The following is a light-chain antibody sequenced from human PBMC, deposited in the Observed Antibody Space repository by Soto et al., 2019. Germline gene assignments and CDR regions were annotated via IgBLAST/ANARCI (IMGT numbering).Light chain of an antibody. CDR1: QSISSY. Sequence: DIQMTQSPYTLSASVGDRVTTTCRASQSISSYLNWYQQKPGKAPKLLIYAASSLQSGVPSRFSGSGSGTDFTLTVNSLQPEDFATYYCQQGYTSAITFGQGTRLEIK. CDR2: AAS. CDR3: QQGYTSAIT. V-gene: IGKV1-39*01. J-gene: IGKJ5*01.